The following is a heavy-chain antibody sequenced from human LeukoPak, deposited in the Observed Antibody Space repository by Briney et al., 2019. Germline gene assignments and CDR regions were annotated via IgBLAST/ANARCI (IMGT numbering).Heavy chain of an antibody. D-gene: IGHD4-11*01. CDR2: IVVGSGNT. J-gene: IGHJ6*03. V-gene: IGHV1-58*01. CDR3: AAGSNGYYYYYMDV. Sequence: GTSVKVSCKASGFTFTSSAVQWVRQARGQRLEWIGWIVVGSGNTNYAQKSQERVTITRDMSTSTAYMELSSLRSEDTAVYYCAAGSNGYYYYYMDVWGKGTTVTVSS. CDR1: GFTFTSSA.